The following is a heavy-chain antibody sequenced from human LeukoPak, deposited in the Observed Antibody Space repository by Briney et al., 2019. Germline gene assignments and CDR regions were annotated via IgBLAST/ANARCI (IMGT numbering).Heavy chain of an antibody. CDR3: ARENNDYDFWSGYYRSAFDI. J-gene: IGHJ3*02. D-gene: IGHD3-3*01. Sequence: PSETLSLTCTVSGGSISSYYWSWIRQPPGKGLEWIGEINHSGSTNYNPSLKSRVTISVDTSKNQFSLKLSSVTAADTAVYYCARENNDYDFWSGYYRSAFDIWGQGTMVTVSS. CDR2: INHSGST. CDR1: GGSISSYY. V-gene: IGHV4-34*01.